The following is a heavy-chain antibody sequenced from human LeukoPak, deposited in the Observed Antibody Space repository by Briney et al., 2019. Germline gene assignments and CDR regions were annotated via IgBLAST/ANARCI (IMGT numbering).Heavy chain of an antibody. D-gene: IGHD3-22*01. CDR2: ISYDGSNK. CDR1: GFTFSSYA. Sequence: GGSLRLSCAASGFTFSSYAMHWVRQAPGKGLEWVAVISYDGSNKYYADSVKGRFTISRDNSKNTLYLQMNSLRAEDTAVYYCARGGYDSSGYVGYWGQGTLVTVSS. J-gene: IGHJ4*02. V-gene: IGHV3-30-3*01. CDR3: ARGGYDSSGYVGY.